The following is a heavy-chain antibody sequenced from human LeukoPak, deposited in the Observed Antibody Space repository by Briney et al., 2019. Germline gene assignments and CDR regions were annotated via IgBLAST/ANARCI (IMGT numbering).Heavy chain of an antibody. Sequence: GGSLRLSCAASGFNFDNYVMHWARQAPGKGLEWVSLISDDGDYTYYVDSVQGRFIISRDSSKNSLYLQMNSLRTEDTALYYCAKGGGSYIFGMDVWGQGTTVTVSS. D-gene: IGHD1-26*01. CDR1: GFNFDNYV. J-gene: IGHJ6*02. CDR3: AKGGGSYIFGMDV. CDR2: ISDDGDYT. V-gene: IGHV3-43*02.